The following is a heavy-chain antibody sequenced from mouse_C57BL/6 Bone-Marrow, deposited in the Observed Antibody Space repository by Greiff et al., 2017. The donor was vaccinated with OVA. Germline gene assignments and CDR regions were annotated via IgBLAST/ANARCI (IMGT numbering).Heavy chain of an antibody. Sequence: QVQLQQPGAELVRPGSSVKLSCKASGYTFTSYWMHWVKQRPIQGLEWIGNIDPSDSETHYNQKFKDKATLTVDKSSSTAYMQLSSLTSEDSACYDGARQLRLMEYYAMDYWGQGTSVTVSS. V-gene: IGHV1-52*01. D-gene: IGHD3-2*02. CDR2: IDPSDSET. CDR3: ARQLRLMEYYAMDY. CDR1: GYTFTSYW. J-gene: IGHJ4*01.